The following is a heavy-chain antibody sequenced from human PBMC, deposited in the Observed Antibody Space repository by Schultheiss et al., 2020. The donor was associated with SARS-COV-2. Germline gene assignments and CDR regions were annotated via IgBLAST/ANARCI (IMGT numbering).Heavy chain of an antibody. CDR1: GYTFNTYG. J-gene: IGHJ4*02. Sequence: ASVKVSCKTFGYTFNTYGISWVRQAPGQGLEWMGWISGYNGNTNHVQKFQGRVTMTTDTSTSTAYMELRSLRSDDTAVYYCARDLNPGFDYWGQGTLVTVSS. V-gene: IGHV1-18*01. CDR2: ISGYNGNT. CDR3: ARDLNPGFDY.